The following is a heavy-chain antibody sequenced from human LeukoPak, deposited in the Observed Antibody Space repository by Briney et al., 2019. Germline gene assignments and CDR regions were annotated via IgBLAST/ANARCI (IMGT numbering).Heavy chain of an antibody. CDR2: IYYSGST. J-gene: IGHJ4*02. Sequence: PSETLSLTCTVSGGSISSGGYYWSWIRQHPGKGLEWIGYIYYSGSTYYNPSLKSRVTLSADTSKNQFSLKLSSVTAADTAMYYCASQLGGTLDYFDYWGQGTLVTVSS. D-gene: IGHD1-26*01. V-gene: IGHV4-31*03. CDR3: ASQLGGTLDYFDY. CDR1: GGSISSGGYY.